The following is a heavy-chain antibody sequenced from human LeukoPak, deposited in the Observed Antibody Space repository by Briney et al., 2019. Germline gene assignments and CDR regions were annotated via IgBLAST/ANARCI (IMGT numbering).Heavy chain of an antibody. D-gene: IGHD3-3*01. J-gene: IGHJ6*03. Sequence: GGSLRLSCAASGFTFSSYWMYWVRQAPGKGLVWVSRINSDGSSTSYADSVKGRFTISRDNAKNTLYLQMNSLRAEDTAVYYCARAVGDFWSGYHYYYYYMDVWGKGTTVTVSS. CDR2: INSDGSST. CDR3: ARAVGDFWSGYHYYYYYMDV. CDR1: GFTFSSYW. V-gene: IGHV3-74*01.